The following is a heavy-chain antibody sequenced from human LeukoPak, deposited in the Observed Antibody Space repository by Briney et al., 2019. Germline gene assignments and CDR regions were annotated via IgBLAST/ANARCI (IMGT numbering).Heavy chain of an antibody. Sequence: SETLSLTCTVSGGSISSYYWSWIRQPPGKGLEWIGYIYYSGSTNYNPSLKSRVTISVDTSKNQFSLKLSSVTAADTAVYYCARGNYDFWSGYVDYFDYWGQGTLVTVSS. D-gene: IGHD3-3*01. CDR1: GGSISSYY. J-gene: IGHJ4*02. V-gene: IGHV4-59*08. CDR3: ARGNYDFWSGYVDYFDY. CDR2: IYYSGST.